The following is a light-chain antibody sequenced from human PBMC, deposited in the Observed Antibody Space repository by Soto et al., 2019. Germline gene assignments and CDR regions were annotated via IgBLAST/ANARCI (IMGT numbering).Light chain of an antibody. J-gene: IGLJ1*01. V-gene: IGLV2-23*01. CDR1: SSDVVSFNL. CDR2: EGS. Sequence: QSALTQPPSVSRSPGQSITISCTGTSSDVVSFNLFSWYQQHPGKTPKLMIYEGSKRSSGVSNRFSGCKSGNTAALTISGLQAEDEADYYCCSYAGSSTFYGLGTGTKVTVL. CDR3: CSYAGSSTFYG.